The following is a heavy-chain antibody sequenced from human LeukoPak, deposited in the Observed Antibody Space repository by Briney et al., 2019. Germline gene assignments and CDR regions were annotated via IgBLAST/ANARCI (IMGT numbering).Heavy chain of an antibody. D-gene: IGHD3-10*01. J-gene: IGHJ3*02. Sequence: SETLSLTCTVSGGSISSSSYYWGWIRQPPGKGLEWIGSIYHSGSTYYNPSLKSRVTISVDTSKNQFSLKLSSVTAADTAVYYCARGMTFAFDIWGQGTMVTVSS. CDR3: ARGMTFAFDI. V-gene: IGHV4-39*07. CDR2: IYHSGST. CDR1: GGSISSSSYY.